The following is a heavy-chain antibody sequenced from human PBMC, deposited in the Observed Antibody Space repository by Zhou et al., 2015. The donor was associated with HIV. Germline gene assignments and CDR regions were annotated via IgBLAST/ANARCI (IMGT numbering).Heavy chain of an antibody. V-gene: IGHV3-74*02. D-gene: IGHD4-17*01. Sequence: EVQLVESGGGLVQPGGSLRLSCAASGFTFSRFWMHWVRQAPGKGLVWVSRINSDGTITSYADSVKGRFTISRDNSKNTLYLQMNSLRAEDTAVYYCARGPDYGVLEGDDFHFWGQGTVVTVSS. CDR3: ARGPDYGVLEGDDFHF. CDR2: INSDGTIT. J-gene: IGHJ3*01. CDR1: GFTFSRFW.